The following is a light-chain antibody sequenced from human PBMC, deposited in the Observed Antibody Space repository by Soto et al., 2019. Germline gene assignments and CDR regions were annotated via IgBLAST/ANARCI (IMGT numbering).Light chain of an antibody. CDR1: QSISTW. CDR2: KAS. Sequence: DIQMTQSPSTLSASVGDRVTITCRASQSISTWLAWYQQKPGKAPKLLIYKASTLESGVPSRFSGSGSGTEFTLTISRLQPDDFAAYYCQQYSSYPKTFGQGTKVEIK. CDR3: QQYSSYPKT. V-gene: IGKV1-5*03. J-gene: IGKJ1*01.